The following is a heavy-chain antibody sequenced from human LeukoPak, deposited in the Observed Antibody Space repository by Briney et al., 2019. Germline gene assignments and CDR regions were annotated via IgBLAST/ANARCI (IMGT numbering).Heavy chain of an antibody. CDR2: IFPRDSDT. Sequence: GESLKISCKCSGYSFTNYWIGWVRQMPGKGLEWMGIIFPRDSDTRYSPSFQGQVTISADRSISTAYLQWSSLKASDTAMYYCARAPSLVRGVRFDYWGQGTLVTVSS. J-gene: IGHJ4*02. CDR3: ARAPSLVRGVRFDY. CDR1: GYSFTNYW. V-gene: IGHV5-51*01. D-gene: IGHD3-10*01.